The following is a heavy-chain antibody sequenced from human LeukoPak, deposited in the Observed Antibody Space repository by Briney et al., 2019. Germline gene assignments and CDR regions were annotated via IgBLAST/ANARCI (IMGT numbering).Heavy chain of an antibody. CDR3: ARTIGLMVYAGMLDWFDP. Sequence: SETLSLTCTVSGGSISSYYWSWIRQPAGKGLEWIGRIYTSGSTNYNPSLKSRVTMSVDTSRNQFSLKLSSVTAADTAVYSCARTIGLMVYAGMLDWFDPWGQGTLVTVSS. CDR2: IYTSGST. CDR1: GGSISSYY. V-gene: IGHV4-4*07. J-gene: IGHJ5*02. D-gene: IGHD2-8*01.